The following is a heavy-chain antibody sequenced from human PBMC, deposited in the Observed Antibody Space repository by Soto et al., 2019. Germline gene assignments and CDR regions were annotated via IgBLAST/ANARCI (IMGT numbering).Heavy chain of an antibody. Sequence: GSLRLSCEASGFTFSNAWMNWVRQVPGKGLEWLGRIKSKVDGGTADYGAATKGRFSISRDDLKNMLYLQMNSLKPDDTAVYYCTTLSYLYYDGMDVWGQGTTVTVSS. V-gene: IGHV3-15*01. CDR3: TTLSYLYYDGMDV. J-gene: IGHJ6*02. D-gene: IGHD2-2*01. CDR1: GFTFSNAW. CDR2: IKSKVDGGTA.